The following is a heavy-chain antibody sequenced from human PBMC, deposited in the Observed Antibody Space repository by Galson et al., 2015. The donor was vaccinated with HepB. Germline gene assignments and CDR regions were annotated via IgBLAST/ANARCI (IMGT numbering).Heavy chain of an antibody. V-gene: IGHV1-18*01. J-gene: IGHJ4*02. CDR3: ARDQRRVRGVRGVIRGSGLDY. Sequence: SVKVSCKASGYTFTSYGISWVRQAPGQGLEWMGWISAYNGNTNYAQKLQGRVTMTTDTSTSTAYMELRSLRSDDTAVYYCARDQRRVRGVRGVIRGSGLDYWGQGTLVTVSS. D-gene: IGHD3-10*01. CDR2: ISAYNGNT. CDR1: GYTFTSYG.